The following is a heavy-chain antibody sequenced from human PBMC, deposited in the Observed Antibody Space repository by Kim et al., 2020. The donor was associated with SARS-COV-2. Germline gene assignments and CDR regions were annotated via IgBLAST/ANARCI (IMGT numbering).Heavy chain of an antibody. V-gene: IGHV1-3*01. Sequence: ASVKVSCKASGYTFTSYTLHWVRQAPGQGLEWMGWINVGYGNTRYLQKFQGRVTITRDTSASTAYMELSSLRYEDTAVYYCARDGTTRNGGYYFDFWGQG. CDR2: INVGYGNT. D-gene: IGHD1-1*01. CDR3: ARDGTTRNGGYYFDF. CDR1: GYTFTSYT. J-gene: IGHJ4*02.